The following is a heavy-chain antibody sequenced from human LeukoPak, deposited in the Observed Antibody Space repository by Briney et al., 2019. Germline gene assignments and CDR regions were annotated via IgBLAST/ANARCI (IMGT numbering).Heavy chain of an antibody. CDR2: IYYSGST. CDR3: ARDGGIQFDP. Sequence: PSETLSLTCTVSGGSISSYYWSWIRQPPGKGLEWIGYIYYSGSTNYDPSLKSRVTISVDTSKNQFSLKLNTVTAADTAVYYCARDGGIQFDPWGQGTLVTVSS. V-gene: IGHV4-59*12. CDR1: GGSISSYY. D-gene: IGHD5-18*01. J-gene: IGHJ5*02.